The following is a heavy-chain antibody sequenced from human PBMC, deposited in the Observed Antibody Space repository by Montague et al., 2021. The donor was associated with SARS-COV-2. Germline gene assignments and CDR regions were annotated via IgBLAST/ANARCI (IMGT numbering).Heavy chain of an antibody. CDR1: GGSISSYY. J-gene: IGHJ6*02. V-gene: IGHV4-4*07. CDR2: IYSCGST. Sequence: SETLSLTCTVSGGSISSYYWSWIRQPAGKGLEWIGRIYSCGSTNYNPSLKRQVTMSVDTSKTQFSLKLSSVTAADTALSHCARDRQRSYYYGSGTYTWGGYGMDVWGQGTTVTVSS. CDR3: ARDRQRSYYYGSGTYTWGGYGMDV. D-gene: IGHD3-10*01.